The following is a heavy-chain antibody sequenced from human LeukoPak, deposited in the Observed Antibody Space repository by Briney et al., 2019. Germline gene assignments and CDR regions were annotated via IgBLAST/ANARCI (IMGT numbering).Heavy chain of an antibody. J-gene: IGHJ4*02. CDR2: VYHSGST. CDR3: ARDRGYYDSSGPLYYFDY. D-gene: IGHD3-22*01. CDR1: GGSITSSSYY. Sequence: PSEALSLTCTVSGGSITSSSYYWGWIRQPPGKGLEWIGTVYHSGSTYYNPSLKSRFTISVDTSKNQFSLKLSSVTAADTAVYYCARDRGYYDSSGPLYYFDYWGQGTLVTVSS. V-gene: IGHV4-39*02.